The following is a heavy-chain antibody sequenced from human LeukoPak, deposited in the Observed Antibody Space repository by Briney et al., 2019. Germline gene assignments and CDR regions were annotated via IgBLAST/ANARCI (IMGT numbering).Heavy chain of an antibody. CDR3: ASGSSTDF. V-gene: IGHV1-2*02. CDR2: ILPSSGAT. Sequence: GASLKLSCKNSAYTLTNYYMRWARQFPGNGLKYMGWILPSSGATNYAQKFQGRVTMSRETSINTAYMELSSLTSDDTAVYYCASGSSTDFWGQGTLVTVSS. J-gene: IGHJ4*02. D-gene: IGHD6-6*01. CDR1: AYTLTNYY.